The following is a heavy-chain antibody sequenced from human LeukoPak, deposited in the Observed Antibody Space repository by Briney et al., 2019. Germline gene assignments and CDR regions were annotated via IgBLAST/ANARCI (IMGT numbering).Heavy chain of an antibody. J-gene: IGHJ6*03. CDR1: GGSISSSSYY. D-gene: IGHD3-10*01. Sequence: PSETLSLTCTVPGGSISSSSYYWGWIRQPPGKGLEWIGSIYYSGSTYYNPSLKSRVTISVDTSKNQFSLKLSSVTAADTAVYYCARVYGSGSYYNGYYYYYMDVWGKGTTVTISS. V-gene: IGHV4-39*01. CDR2: IYYSGST. CDR3: ARVYGSGSYYNGYYYYYMDV.